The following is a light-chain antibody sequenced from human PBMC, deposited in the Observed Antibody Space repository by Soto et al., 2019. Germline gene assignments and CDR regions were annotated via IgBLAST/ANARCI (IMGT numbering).Light chain of an antibody. CDR2: EDT. V-gene: IGLV2-23*02. Sequence: QSALTQPASVSGSPGQSITLSCTGTSSDVGSYNHVSWYQQHPGKAPQLIIYEDTKRPSGVSNRFSGSKSGNTASLTISDLQAEDEADYYCCSYAGSTTVVVFGGGTKLTVL. CDR1: SSDVGSYNH. J-gene: IGLJ2*01. CDR3: CSYAGSTTVVV.